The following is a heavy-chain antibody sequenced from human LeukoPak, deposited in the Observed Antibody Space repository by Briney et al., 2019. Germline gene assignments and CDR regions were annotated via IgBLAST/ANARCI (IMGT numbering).Heavy chain of an antibody. V-gene: IGHV4-34*01. Sequence: SETLSLTCAVYGGSFSGYYWSWIRQPPGKGLEWIGEINHSGSTNYNPSLKSRVTISVDTSKNQFSLKLSSETAADTAVYYYAREGRITMVRGAHTFFYWGQGTLVTVSS. CDR2: INHSGST. CDR3: AREGRITMVRGAHTFFY. D-gene: IGHD3-10*01. CDR1: GGSFSGYY. J-gene: IGHJ4*02.